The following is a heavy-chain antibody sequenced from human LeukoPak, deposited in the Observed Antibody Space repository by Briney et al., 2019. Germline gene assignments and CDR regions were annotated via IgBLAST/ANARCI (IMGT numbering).Heavy chain of an antibody. CDR2: IYYSGST. J-gene: IGHJ4*02. V-gene: IGHV4-30-4*01. CDR1: GGSISSGDYY. Sequence: ASETLSLTCTVSGGSISSGDYYWSWIRQPPGKGLDWIGYIYYSGSTYYNPSLKSRVAISVDTSKNQFSLRLSSVTAADTAVYYCARGYCSSTSCYTPDYWGQGTLVTVSS. CDR3: ARGYCSSTSCYTPDY. D-gene: IGHD2-2*01.